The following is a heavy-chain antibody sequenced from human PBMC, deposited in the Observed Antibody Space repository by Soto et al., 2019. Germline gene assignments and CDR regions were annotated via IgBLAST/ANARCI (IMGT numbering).Heavy chain of an antibody. D-gene: IGHD3-9*01. J-gene: IGHJ4*02. V-gene: IGHV4-39*01. CDR3: ARRYYDILTGYYGGDY. Sequence: PSETLSLTCTVSGGSISSSSYYWGWIRQPPGKGLEWIGSIYYSGSTYYNPSLKSRVTISVDTSKNQFSLKLSSVTAADTAVYYCARRYYDILTGYYGGDYWGQGTLVTVSS. CDR1: GGSISSSSYY. CDR2: IYYSGST.